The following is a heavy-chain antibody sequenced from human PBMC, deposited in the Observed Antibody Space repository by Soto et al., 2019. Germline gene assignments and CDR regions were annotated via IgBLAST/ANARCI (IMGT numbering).Heavy chain of an antibody. J-gene: IGHJ4*02. CDR1: GGSISSCY. CDR2: IYYSGST. D-gene: IGHD4-17*01. Sequence: SETLSLTCTVSGGSISSCYWSWIRQPPGKGLEWIGYIYYSGSTNYNPSLKSRVTISVDTSKNHFSLQLRSVTAADTAVYYCARVGRDDFGDSGGFDYWGQGTLVTVSS. V-gene: IGHV4-59*01. CDR3: ARVGRDDFGDSGGFDY.